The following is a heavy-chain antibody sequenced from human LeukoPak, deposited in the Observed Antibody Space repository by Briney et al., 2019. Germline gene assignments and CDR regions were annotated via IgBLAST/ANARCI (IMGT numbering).Heavy chain of an antibody. CDR2: INTNTGNP. V-gene: IGHV7-4-1*02. D-gene: IGHD3-3*01. Sequence: ASVKVSCKASGYTFTSYAMNWVRQAPGQGLEWMGWINTNTGNPTYAQGFTGRFVFSLDTSVSTAYLQISSLKAEDTAVYYCARITIFGVGNWFDPWGQGTLVTVSS. CDR1: GYTFTSYA. J-gene: IGHJ5*02. CDR3: ARITIFGVGNWFDP.